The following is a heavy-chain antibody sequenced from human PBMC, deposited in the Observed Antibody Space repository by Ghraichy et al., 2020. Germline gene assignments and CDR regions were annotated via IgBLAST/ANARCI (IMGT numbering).Heavy chain of an antibody. CDR1: GFSFRSYG. V-gene: IGHV3-33*01. D-gene: IGHD3-16*02. Sequence: GGSLRLSCVTSGFSFRSYGMHWVRQAPGRGLEWVALISYDGRDKYYRDSMKARVTISRDNSKDTLYLHMNTPRADDTGLYYCARVAGYDYSWGSFRPTYYFDFWGPGTLVTVSS. CDR2: ISYDGRDK. CDR3: ARVAGYDYSWGSFRPTYYFDF. J-gene: IGHJ4*02.